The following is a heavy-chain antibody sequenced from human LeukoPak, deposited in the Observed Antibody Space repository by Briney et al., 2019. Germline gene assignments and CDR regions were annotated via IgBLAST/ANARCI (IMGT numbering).Heavy chain of an antibody. CDR1: GYSFTSYW. CDR3: ARLTSLDCSTNSCSSDYFDY. CDR2: IYPGDSDT. J-gene: IGHJ4*02. D-gene: IGHD2-2*01. Sequence: GESLKISCKGSGYSFTSYWIGWVRQMPGKGLEWMGIIYPGDSDTRYSPPFQGQVTISGDKSISTAYLQWSSLKASDTAMYYCARLTSLDCSTNSCSSDYFDYWGQGTLVTVSS. V-gene: IGHV5-51*01.